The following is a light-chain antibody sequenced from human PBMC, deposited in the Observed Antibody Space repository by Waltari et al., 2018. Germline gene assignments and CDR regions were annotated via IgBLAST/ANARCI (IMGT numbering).Light chain of an antibody. CDR3: HVWDASRDHVV. V-gene: IGLV3-21*02. J-gene: IGLJ2*01. CDR2: DDT. Sequence: SYVLTQPPSVSVAPGETARITCEGNKIERKNVHRYHQKPGQAPVLVVYDDTDRPSGIPERFSGSNSGDTATLTISRVEAGDEADYYCHVWDASRDHVVFGGGTKLTVL. CDR1: KIERKN.